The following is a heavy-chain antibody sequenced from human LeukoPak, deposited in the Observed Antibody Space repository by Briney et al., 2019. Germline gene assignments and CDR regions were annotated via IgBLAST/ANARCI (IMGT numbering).Heavy chain of an antibody. D-gene: IGHD6-19*01. CDR3: ARPNGYSSGWYRF. Sequence: GGSLRLSCAASGFTFSSYAMHWVRQAPGKGLEYVSAISSNGGSTYYANSVKGRFTISRDNSKNTLYLQMGSLRAEDIAVYYCARPNGYSSGWYRFWGQGTLVTVSS. CDR1: GFTFSSYA. CDR2: ISSNGGST. V-gene: IGHV3-64*01. J-gene: IGHJ4*02.